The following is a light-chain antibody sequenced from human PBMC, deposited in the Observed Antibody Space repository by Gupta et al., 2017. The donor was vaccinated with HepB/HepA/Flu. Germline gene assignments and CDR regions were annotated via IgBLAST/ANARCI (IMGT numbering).Light chain of an antibody. CDR1: SDDVGLYNY. J-gene: IGLJ1*01. CDR3: CSYTTSSTYV. V-gene: IGLV2-14*03. Sequence: QSALTQPASVSGSPGQPITISCTGTSDDVGLYNYISWYQQHPGKAPKLIIYDVSNRPSGASNRFSGSKSGNTASLTISGLQAEDEADYYCCSYTTSSTYVFGSGTEVTVL. CDR2: DVS.